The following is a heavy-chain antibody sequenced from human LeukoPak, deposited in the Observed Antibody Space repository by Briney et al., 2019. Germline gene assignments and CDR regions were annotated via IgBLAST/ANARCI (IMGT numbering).Heavy chain of an antibody. Sequence: SVKVSCKASGGTFSGYVISWVRQAPGQGLEWMGGIIPMLNKANYAQKFQGRVTVTTDESTSAANMELRSLRSEDTAIYYCARCSSGGCFFDFWAQGTLVTVSS. CDR3: ARCSSGGCFFDF. J-gene: IGHJ4*02. V-gene: IGHV1-69*05. CDR2: IIPMLNKA. D-gene: IGHD2-15*01. CDR1: GGTFSGYV.